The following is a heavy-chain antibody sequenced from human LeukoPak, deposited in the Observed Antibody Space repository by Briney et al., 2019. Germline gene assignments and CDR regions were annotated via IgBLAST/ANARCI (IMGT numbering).Heavy chain of an antibody. D-gene: IGHD4-17*01. CDR1: GYTFTSYD. J-gene: IGHJ6*02. Sequence: ASVKVSCKASGYTFTSYDINWVRQATGQGLEWMGWMNPNSGNTGYAQKFQGRVTMTRNTSISTAYMELSSLRTEDTAVYYCASAATVTTDYYGMDVWGQGTTVTVSS. V-gene: IGHV1-8*01. CDR3: ASAATVTTDYYGMDV. CDR2: MNPNSGNT.